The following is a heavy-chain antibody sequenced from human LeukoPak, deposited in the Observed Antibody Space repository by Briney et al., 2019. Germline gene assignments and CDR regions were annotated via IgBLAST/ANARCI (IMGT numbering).Heavy chain of an antibody. CDR2: INTNTGNP. J-gene: IGHJ6*03. CDR1: GYTFTSYA. D-gene: IGHD3-9*01. V-gene: IGHV7-4-1*02. Sequence: ASVKVSCKASGYTFTSYAMNWVRQAPGQGLEWMGWINTNTGNPTYAQGFTGRLVFSLDTSVSTAYLQISSLTAEDTAVYYCARDLRYYDILTGYHYYYMDVWGKGTTVTVSS. CDR3: ARDLRYYDILTGYHYYYMDV.